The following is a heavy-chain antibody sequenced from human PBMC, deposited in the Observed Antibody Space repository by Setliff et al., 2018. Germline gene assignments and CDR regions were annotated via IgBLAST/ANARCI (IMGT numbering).Heavy chain of an antibody. V-gene: IGHV3-23*01. CDR2: ISDSGGST. CDR1: GFTFTSYA. J-gene: IGHJ4*02. Sequence: PGGSLRLSCAASGFTFTSYAMNWVRQAPGKGLEWVSAISDSGGSTDYADSVKGRFTISRDNSKNTLYLQMNGLRAEDTAIYYCAGDPPGPHLVYTYWGQGALVTVSS. CDR3: AGDPPGPHLVYTY. D-gene: IGHD3-16*01.